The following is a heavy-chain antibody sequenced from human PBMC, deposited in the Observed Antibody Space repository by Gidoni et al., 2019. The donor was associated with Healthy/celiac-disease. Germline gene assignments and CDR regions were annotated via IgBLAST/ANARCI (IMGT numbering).Heavy chain of an antibody. CDR2: FDPEDGET. Sequence: PGKGLEWMGGFDPEDGETIYGQKFQGRVTMTEDTSTDTAYMEMSSLRSEDTAVYYCATDATAMVTGGYYGMDVWGQGTTVTVSS. D-gene: IGHD5-18*01. J-gene: IGHJ6*02. V-gene: IGHV1-24*01. CDR3: ATDATAMVTGGYYGMDV.